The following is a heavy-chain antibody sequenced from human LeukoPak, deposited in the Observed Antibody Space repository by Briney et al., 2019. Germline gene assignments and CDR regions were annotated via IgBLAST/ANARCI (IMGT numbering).Heavy chain of an antibody. D-gene: IGHD3-16*01. CDR3: ARFGDERLAFDY. CDR1: GGTFSSYT. V-gene: IGHV1-69*02. Sequence: GASVKVSCKASGGTFSSYTISWGRQAPGQGLEWMGRIIPILGIANYAQKFQGRVTITADKSTSTAYMELSSLRSEDTAVYYCARFGDERLAFDYWGQGTLVTVSS. CDR2: IIPILGIA. J-gene: IGHJ4*02.